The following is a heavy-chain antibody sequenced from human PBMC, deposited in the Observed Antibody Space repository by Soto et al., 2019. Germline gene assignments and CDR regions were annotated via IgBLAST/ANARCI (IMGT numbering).Heavy chain of an antibody. D-gene: IGHD6-25*01. J-gene: IGHJ6*03. CDR3: ARILAAAPYYYYYMDV. V-gene: IGHV4-31*03. CDR1: GGSISSGGYY. Sequence: SETLSLTCTVSGGSISSGGYYWSWIRQHPGKGLEWIGYIYYSGSTYYNPSLKSRVTISVDTSKNQFSLKLSSVTAADTAVYYCARILAAAPYYYYYMDVWGKGTTVTVSS. CDR2: IYYSGST.